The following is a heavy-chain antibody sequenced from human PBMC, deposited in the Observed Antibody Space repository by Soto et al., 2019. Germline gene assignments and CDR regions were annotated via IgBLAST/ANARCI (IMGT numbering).Heavy chain of an antibody. D-gene: IGHD6-13*01. Sequence: SETLSLTCTVSGGSVSSGSYYWSWIRQPPGKGLEWIGYIYYSGSTNYNPSLKSRVTISVATSKNQFSLKLSSVTAADTAVYYCARSTSYSSSWYHYYYSMDVWGKGTTVTVSS. CDR1: GGSVSSGSYY. CDR3: ARSTSYSSSWYHYYYSMDV. V-gene: IGHV4-61*01. J-gene: IGHJ6*03. CDR2: IYYSGST.